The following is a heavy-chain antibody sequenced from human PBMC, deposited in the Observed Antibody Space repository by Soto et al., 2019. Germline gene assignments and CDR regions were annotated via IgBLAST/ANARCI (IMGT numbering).Heavy chain of an antibody. D-gene: IGHD6-13*01. J-gene: IGHJ4*02. CDR2: INPYNGNT. Sequence: ASVKVSCKASGYTFTIYGISCVVQSPLQGLEWMAWINPYNGNTKYAEKFLGRVTVTTDTSTATAYMEVRSLTSDDTAVFYCARVGVGLAAPRVWPYWGQGTPVTVSS. CDR3: ARVGVGLAAPRVWPY. V-gene: IGHV1-18*01. CDR1: GYTFTIYG.